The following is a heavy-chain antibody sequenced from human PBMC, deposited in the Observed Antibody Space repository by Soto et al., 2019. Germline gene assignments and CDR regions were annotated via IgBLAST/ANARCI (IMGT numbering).Heavy chain of an antibody. CDR1: GGSISSGGYY. Sequence: QVQLQESGPGLVKPSQTLSLTCTVSGGSISSGGYYWSWIRQHPGKGLEWIGYIYYSGSTYYNTSRKSRVNISVDTSKNQLSLNLSSVTDADTAVYYCARVCGCDCHHGIDVLGQGTTVTVSS. J-gene: IGHJ6*02. D-gene: IGHD2-21*02. V-gene: IGHV4-31*03. CDR3: ARVCGCDCHHGIDV. CDR2: IYYSGST.